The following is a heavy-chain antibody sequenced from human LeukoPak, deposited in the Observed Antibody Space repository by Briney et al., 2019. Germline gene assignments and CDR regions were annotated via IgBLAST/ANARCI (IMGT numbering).Heavy chain of an antibody. CDR2: IIPILGIA. Sequence: SVKVSCKAAGGTFSSYAISWGRQAPGQGLEWMGRIIPILGIANYAQKFQGRVTITADKSTSTAYMELSSLRSEDTAVYYCASEFGDTMVRGVIRDWGQGTLVTVSS. V-gene: IGHV1-69*04. CDR1: GGTFSSYA. CDR3: ASEFGDTMVRGVIRD. D-gene: IGHD3-10*01. J-gene: IGHJ4*02.